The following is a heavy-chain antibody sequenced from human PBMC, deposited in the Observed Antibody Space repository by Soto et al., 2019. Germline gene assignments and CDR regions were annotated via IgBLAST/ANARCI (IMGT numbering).Heavy chain of an antibody. J-gene: IGHJ5*02. CDR1: GYTFTSYY. Sequence: GASVKVSCKASGYTFTSYYMHWVRQAPGQGLEWMGIINPSGGSTSYAQKFQGRVTMTRDTSTSTVYMELSSLRSEDTAVYYCARENGIAAAGLIWFDPWGQGTLVTVSS. D-gene: IGHD6-13*01. CDR3: ARENGIAAAGLIWFDP. CDR2: INPSGGST. V-gene: IGHV1-46*01.